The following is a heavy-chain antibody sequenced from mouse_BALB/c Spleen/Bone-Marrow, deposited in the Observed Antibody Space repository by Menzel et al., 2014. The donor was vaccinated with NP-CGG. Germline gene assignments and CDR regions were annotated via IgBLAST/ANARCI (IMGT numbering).Heavy chain of an antibody. CDR2: ISDGGRYT. CDR1: GFTFSDYY. J-gene: IGHJ4*01. Sequence: EVQLQESGGGLVKPGGSLKLSCAASGFTFSDYYMYWVRQTPEKRLEWVATISDGGRYTYYPDSVKGRFTISRDNAKNNLYLQMSSLKSEDTAMYYCAREMAMDYWGQGTSVTVSS. V-gene: IGHV5-4*02. CDR3: AREMAMDY.